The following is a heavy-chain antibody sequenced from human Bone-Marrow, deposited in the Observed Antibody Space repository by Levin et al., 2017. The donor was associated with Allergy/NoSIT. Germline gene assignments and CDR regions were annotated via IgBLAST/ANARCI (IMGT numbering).Heavy chain of an antibody. V-gene: IGHV3-74*01. D-gene: IGHD1-14*01. J-gene: IGHJ5*02. Sequence: GESLKISCAASGFTFSSYWMHWVRQAPGKGLVWVSYVNNDGSSTDYADSVKGRFSISRDNAKNTLYLQMNSLTAEDTAVYCCARDRPRNWFDPWGQGTLVTVSA. CDR1: GFTFSSYW. CDR2: VNNDGSST. CDR3: ARDRPRNWFDP.